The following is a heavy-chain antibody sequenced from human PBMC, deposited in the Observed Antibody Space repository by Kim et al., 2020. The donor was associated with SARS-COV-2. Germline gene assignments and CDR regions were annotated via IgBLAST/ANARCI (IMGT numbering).Heavy chain of an antibody. D-gene: IGHD3-10*01. Sequence: SVKGRFTISRDVAKQSVFLQMNSLRAEDTAVYFCAREKRLRPPASGYGLDVWGQGTTVTVSS. CDR3: AREKRLRPPASGYGLDV. J-gene: IGHJ6*02. V-gene: IGHV3-21*01.